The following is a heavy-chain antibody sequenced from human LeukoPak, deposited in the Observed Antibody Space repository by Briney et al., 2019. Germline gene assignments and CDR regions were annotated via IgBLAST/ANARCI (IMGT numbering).Heavy chain of an antibody. J-gene: IGHJ5*02. D-gene: IGHD6-13*01. V-gene: IGHV3-7*01. CDR3: ARDRGVVADKTVGWFDP. CDR1: GFSLYNYW. Sequence: LPGGSLRLSCVASGFSLYNYWMTWVRQAPGKGLEWVANIKQDGSERRYVDSVKGRFTISRDNAKNSLYLEMNSLRAEDTAVYYCARDRGVVADKTVGWFDPWGQGVLVTVSS. CDR2: IKQDGSER.